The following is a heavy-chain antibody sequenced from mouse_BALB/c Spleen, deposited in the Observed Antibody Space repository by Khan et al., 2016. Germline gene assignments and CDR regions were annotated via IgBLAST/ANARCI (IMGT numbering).Heavy chain of an antibody. CDR2: ISTYSGNT. CDR1: GYTFTDYA. J-gene: IGHJ4*01. D-gene: IGHD1-1*02. V-gene: IGHV1S137*01. CDR3: ERRGGTYGYAMDY. Sequence: QVQLPPSLPDLVRPGVSVKISCKGSGYTFTDYAMHWVKQSHAKSLEWIGVISTYSGNTNYNQKFKGKATMTVDKSSSTAYMELASLTSEDSAIYYWERRGGTYGYAMDYGGQGTSVTVSS.